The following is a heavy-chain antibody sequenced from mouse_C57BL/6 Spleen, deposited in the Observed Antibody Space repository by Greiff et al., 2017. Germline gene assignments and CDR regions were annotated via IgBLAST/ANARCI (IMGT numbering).Heavy chain of an antibody. CDR2: IDPSDSYT. CDR1: GYTFTSYW. V-gene: IGHV1-69*01. J-gene: IGHJ2*01. CDR3: ARGGAQED. Sequence: QVQLQQPGAELVMPGASVKLSCTASGYTFTSYWMHWVKQRPGQGLEWIGEIDPSDSYTNYNQKFKGKSTLTVDKSSSTAYMQLSSLTSEDSAVYYCARGGAQEDWGQGTTLTVAS.